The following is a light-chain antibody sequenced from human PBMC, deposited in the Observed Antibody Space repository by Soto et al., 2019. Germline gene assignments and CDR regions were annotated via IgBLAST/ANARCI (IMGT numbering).Light chain of an antibody. Sequence: ESVLTQSPVTLSLSPGERSTLSCMAIQSVHNYLAWYQQKPGQAPRLLIYDVSNRATGIPARFSGSGSGTDFTLTISSLEPGDFEVYYCQQRNDWQVTFGQGTRLEIK. CDR3: QQRNDWQVT. V-gene: IGKV3-11*01. CDR2: DVS. J-gene: IGKJ5*01. CDR1: QSVHNY.